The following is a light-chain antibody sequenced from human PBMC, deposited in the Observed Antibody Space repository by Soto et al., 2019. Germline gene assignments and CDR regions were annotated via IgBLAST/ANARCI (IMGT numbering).Light chain of an antibody. CDR1: QSVSSN. J-gene: IGKJ4*01. V-gene: IGKV3-15*01. CDR3: QQYNNWPQLT. CDR2: GAS. Sequence: EIVMTQSTATLSVSPGERATLSCRASQSVSSNLAWYQQKPGQAPRLLIYGASTRATGIPARLRGSGSGTEFTLTISSLQSEDFAVYYCQQYNNWPQLTFGGGTKVEIK.